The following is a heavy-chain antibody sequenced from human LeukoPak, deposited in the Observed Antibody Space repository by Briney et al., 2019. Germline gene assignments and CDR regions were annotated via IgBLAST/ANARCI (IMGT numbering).Heavy chain of an antibody. D-gene: IGHD4-17*01. CDR2: IRYDGSNK. J-gene: IGHJ4*02. V-gene: IGHV3-30*02. Sequence: GGSLRLSCAASGFTFSSYGMHWLRQAPGKGLEWVAFIRYDGSNKYYADSVKGRFTISRDNSKNTLYLQMNSLRAEDTAVYYCAKAASYGVQPYYFDYWGQGTLVTVSS. CDR3: AKAASYGVQPYYFDY. CDR1: GFTFSSYG.